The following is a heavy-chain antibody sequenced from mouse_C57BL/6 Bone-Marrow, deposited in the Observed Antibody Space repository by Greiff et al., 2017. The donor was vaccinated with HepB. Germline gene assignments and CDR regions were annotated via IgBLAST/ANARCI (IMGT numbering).Heavy chain of an antibody. CDR2: IWSGGST. Sequence: QVQLKQSGPGLVQPSQSLSITCTVSGFSLTSYGVHWVRQSPGKGLEWLGVIWSGGSTDYNAAFISRLSISKDNSKSQVFFKMNSLQADDTAIYYCARGDYYGSSYVRGAMDYWGQGTSVTVSS. CDR1: GFSLTSYG. V-gene: IGHV2-2*01. J-gene: IGHJ4*01. CDR3: ARGDYYGSSYVRGAMDY. D-gene: IGHD1-1*01.